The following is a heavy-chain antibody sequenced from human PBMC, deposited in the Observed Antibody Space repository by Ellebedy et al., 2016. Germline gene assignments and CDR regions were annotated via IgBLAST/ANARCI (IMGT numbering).Heavy chain of an antibody. CDR1: GFTFSNAW. CDR3: TTGHGQYPV. Sequence: GGSLRLSCAAFGFTFSNAWMSWVRQTPGKGLEWVGRVKSKTDGGTTDYAAPVKGRFTFSRDDSKNTLYLQMNSLNTEDTGVYYCTTGHGQYPVWGQGTLVTVSS. D-gene: IGHD2-2*02. V-gene: IGHV3-15*01. J-gene: IGHJ4*02. CDR2: VKSKTDGGTT.